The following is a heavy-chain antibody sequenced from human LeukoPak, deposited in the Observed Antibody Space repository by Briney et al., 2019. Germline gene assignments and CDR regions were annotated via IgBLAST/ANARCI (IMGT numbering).Heavy chain of an antibody. D-gene: IGHD3-16*01. V-gene: IGHV1-2*02. J-gene: IGHJ4*02. CDR3: AKALFEGPVTGGFDH. Sequence: ASVKVSCKASGYTFIDYYLHWVRQAPGQGLEWMGWVNPGSGGTNYAQKFQGRVTMTRDISINTAYMEVTGLRSDDTAMFYCAKALFEGPVTGGFDHWGQGTLVSVSS. CDR2: VNPGSGGT. CDR1: GYTFIDYY.